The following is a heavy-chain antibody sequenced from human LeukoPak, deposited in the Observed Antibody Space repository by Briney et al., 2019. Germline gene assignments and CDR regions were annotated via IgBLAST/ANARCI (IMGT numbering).Heavy chain of an antibody. D-gene: IGHD6-6*01. CDR1: GGSFSGYY. V-gene: IGHV4-34*01. CDR2: INHSGST. Sequence: PSETLSLTCAVYGGSFSGYYWSWIRQPPGKGLEWIGEINHSGSTNYNPSLKSRVTISVDTSTNQFSLKLTSVTAADTALYYCARTVRNYSSSSGFYYGMDVWGQGTTVTVSS. J-gene: IGHJ6*02. CDR3: ARTVRNYSSSSGFYYGMDV.